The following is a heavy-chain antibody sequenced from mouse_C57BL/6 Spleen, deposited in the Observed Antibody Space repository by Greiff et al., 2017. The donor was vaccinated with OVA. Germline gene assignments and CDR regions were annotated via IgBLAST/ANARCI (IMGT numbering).Heavy chain of an antibody. CDR1: GFSFNTYA. V-gene: IGHV10-1*01. J-gene: IGHJ3*01. CDR3: VRQSYDGYPAWFAY. CDR2: IRSKSNNYAT. Sequence: EVQLVESGGGLVQPKGSLKLSCAASGFSFNTYAMNWVRQAPGKGLEWVARIRSKSNNYATYYADSVKDRFTISRDDSESMLYLQMNNLKTEDTAMYYCVRQSYDGYPAWFAYWGQGTLVTVSA. D-gene: IGHD2-3*01.